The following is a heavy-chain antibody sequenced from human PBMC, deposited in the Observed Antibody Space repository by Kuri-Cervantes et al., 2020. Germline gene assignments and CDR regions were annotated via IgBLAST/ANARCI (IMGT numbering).Heavy chain of an antibody. CDR1: GGSFSGYY. V-gene: IGHV4-34*01. CDR3: ARFGDYDILTGFDY. CDR2: VNHSGST. J-gene: IGHJ4*02. D-gene: IGHD3-9*01. Sequence: GSLRLSCAVYGGSFSGYYWSWIRQPPGKGLEWIGEVNHSGSTNYNPSLKSRVTISVDTSKNQLSLKLSSVTAADTAVYYCARFGDYDILTGFDYWGQGTLVTVSS.